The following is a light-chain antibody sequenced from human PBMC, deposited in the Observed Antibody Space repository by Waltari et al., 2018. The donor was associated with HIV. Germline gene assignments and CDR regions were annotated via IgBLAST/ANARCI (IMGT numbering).Light chain of an antibody. V-gene: IGLV1-51*01. CDR1: DSDIGNNY. Sequence: SVLTQPPSLSAAPGQKVTISCYGSDSDIGNNYVSWYQQLPATAPKLLIHENNKRPSGIPDRFSGSKSGTSATLAITGLQTGDEADYFCGTWDSNLSVVLFGGGTKLTVL. CDR2: ENN. J-gene: IGLJ2*01. CDR3: GTWDSNLSVVL.